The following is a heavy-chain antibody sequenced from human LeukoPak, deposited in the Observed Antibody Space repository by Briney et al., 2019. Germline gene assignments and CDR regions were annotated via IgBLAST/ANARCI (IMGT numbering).Heavy chain of an antibody. V-gene: IGHV4-34*01. D-gene: IGHD4-17*01. J-gene: IGHJ5*02. CDR1: GGSFSGYY. CDR2: INHSGST. Sequence: PSETLSLTCAVYGGSFSGYYWSWIRQPPGKGLEWIGEINHSGSTNYNPSLKSRVTLSVDTSKNQFSLKLSSVTAADTAVYYCARGLVTYYYGDYGWFDPWGQGTLVTVSS. CDR3: ARGLVTYYYGDYGWFDP.